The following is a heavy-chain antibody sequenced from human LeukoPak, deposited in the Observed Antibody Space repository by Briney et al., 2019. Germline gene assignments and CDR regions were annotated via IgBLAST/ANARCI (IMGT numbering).Heavy chain of an antibody. Sequence: GRSLSLSRAASVFTLDEYTMHCVRRAPGKGLEWVSLITWDGGSTYYADSLKGRFTIPRDDSKNSLHRQMNSLRTQDTALFYCAGGGVVRVGATGAFDIWGEGTMVTVSS. J-gene: IGHJ3*02. V-gene: IGHV3-43*01. CDR2: ITWDGGST. CDR1: VFTLDEYT. CDR3: AGGGVVRVGATGAFDI. D-gene: IGHD1-26*01.